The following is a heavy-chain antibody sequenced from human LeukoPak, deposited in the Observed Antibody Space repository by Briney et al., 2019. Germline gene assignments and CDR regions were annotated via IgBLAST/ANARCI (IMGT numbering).Heavy chain of an antibody. CDR2: ISGGSSTI. Sequence: GGSLRLSCAASGFTFNSYSMNWVRQAPGEGLEWISYISGGSSTIYYADSVKGRFTISRDNAKNSLFLQMNSLRAEDTAVYYCAREVQMANWGQGTLVTVSS. J-gene: IGHJ4*02. V-gene: IGHV3-48*01. CDR3: AREVQMAN. CDR1: GFTFNSYS. D-gene: IGHD1-1*01.